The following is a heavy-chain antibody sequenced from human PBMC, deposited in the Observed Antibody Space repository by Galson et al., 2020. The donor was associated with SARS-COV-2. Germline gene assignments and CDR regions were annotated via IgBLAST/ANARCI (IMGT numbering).Heavy chain of an antibody. Sequence: SETLSLTCTVSGGSISSYYWSWIRQPPGKGLEWIGYIYYSGSTNYNPSLKSRVPISVDTSKNQFSLKLSSVTAADTAVYYCARGTPTYYYDSSGYSPNFDYWGQGTLVTVSS. V-gene: IGHV4-59*13. CDR3: ARGTPTYYYDSSGYSPNFDY. D-gene: IGHD3-22*01. CDR1: GGSISSYY. CDR2: IYYSGST. J-gene: IGHJ4*02.